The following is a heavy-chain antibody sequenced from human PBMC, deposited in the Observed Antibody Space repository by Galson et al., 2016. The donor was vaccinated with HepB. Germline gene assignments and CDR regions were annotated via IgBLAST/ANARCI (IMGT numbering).Heavy chain of an antibody. Sequence: SVKVSCKASGYSFTTYDFNWVRQAPGQGLEWMGWMNPTSGQTGYARKFQGRITLTRDTSTSTAYMELSSLGSEDTAVYYCARNLLYTGDFDYWGQGTLVTVSS. CDR3: ARNLLYTGDFDY. J-gene: IGHJ4*02. V-gene: IGHV1-8*01. CDR2: MNPTSGQT. D-gene: IGHD2-2*02. CDR1: GYSFTTYD.